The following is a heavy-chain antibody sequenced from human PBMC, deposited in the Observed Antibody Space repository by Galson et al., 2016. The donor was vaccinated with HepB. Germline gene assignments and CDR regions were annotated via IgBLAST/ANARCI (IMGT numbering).Heavy chain of an antibody. CDR3: ATDEKWEFHWGDRPNWYFDL. J-gene: IGHJ2*01. CDR1: GDTVTELS. CDR2: FDPDDAET. Sequence: SVKVSCKVSGDTVTELSIHWVRQAPGKGLEWMGGFDPDDAETIYAPKFPGRFTMTEDTSTDTAYMELRSLRSDDTAVYYCATDEKWEFHWGDRPNWYFDLWGRGTLVTVSS. D-gene: IGHD1-26*01. V-gene: IGHV1-24*01.